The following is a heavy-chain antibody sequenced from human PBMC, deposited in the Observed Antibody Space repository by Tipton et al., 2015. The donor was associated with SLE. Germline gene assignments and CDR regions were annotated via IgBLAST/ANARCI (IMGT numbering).Heavy chain of an antibody. CDR1: GFIFSRSG. Sequence: RSLRLSCAASGFIFSRSGMHWVRQAPGKGLEWVAIIWYDGSNIGYADSVKGRFTISRDNSRNTLYLQMSSLRVEDTAVYYCAKGPSHDYVGGMDVWGQGTTVTVSS. CDR3: AKGPSHDYVGGMDV. J-gene: IGHJ6*02. D-gene: IGHD4-23*01. V-gene: IGHV3-30*18. CDR2: IWYDGSNI.